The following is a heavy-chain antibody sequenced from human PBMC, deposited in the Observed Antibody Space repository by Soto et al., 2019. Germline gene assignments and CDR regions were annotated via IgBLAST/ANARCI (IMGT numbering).Heavy chain of an antibody. Sequence: QVQLVESGGGVVQPGRSLRLSCAASGFTFSSYGMHWVRQAPGKGLEWVAVIWYDGSNKYYADSVKGRFTISRDNYKNTRYLQMNSLRAEDTAVYYCARENGSGSYSYYFDYWGQGTLVTVSS. CDR2: IWYDGSNK. V-gene: IGHV3-33*01. CDR3: ARENGSGSYSYYFDY. D-gene: IGHD3-10*01. CDR1: GFTFSSYG. J-gene: IGHJ4*02.